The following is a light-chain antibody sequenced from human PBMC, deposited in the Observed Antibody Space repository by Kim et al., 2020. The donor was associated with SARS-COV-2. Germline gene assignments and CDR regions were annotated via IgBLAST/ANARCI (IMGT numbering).Light chain of an antibody. CDR3: QSYDSSLSAYV. CDR2: GDN. Sequence: QRVTTSCTGSSSNIGAGYYVHWYQHLPRTAPKLLIYGDNNRPSGVPDRFSGSKSGTSASLAITGLQAEDEADYYCQSYDSSLSAYVFGTGTKVTVL. CDR1: SSNIGAGYY. J-gene: IGLJ1*01. V-gene: IGLV1-40*01.